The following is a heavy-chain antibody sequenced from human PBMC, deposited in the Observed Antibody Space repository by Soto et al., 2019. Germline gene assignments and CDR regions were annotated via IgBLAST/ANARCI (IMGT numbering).Heavy chain of an antibody. CDR2: ISYDGSNK. Sequence: SLRLSCAASGFTFSSYAMHWVRQAPGKGLEWVAVISYDGSNKYYADSVKGRFTISRDNSKNTLYLQMNSLRAEDTAVYYCASTVVGGSYYEGNYWGQGTLVTVSS. D-gene: IGHD1-26*01. J-gene: IGHJ4*02. CDR1: GFTFSSYA. V-gene: IGHV3-30-3*01. CDR3: ASTVVGGSYYEGNY.